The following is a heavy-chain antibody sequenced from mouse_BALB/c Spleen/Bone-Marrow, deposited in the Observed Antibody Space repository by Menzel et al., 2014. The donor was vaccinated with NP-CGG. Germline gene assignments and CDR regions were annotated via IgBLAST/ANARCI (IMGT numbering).Heavy chain of an antibody. V-gene: IGHV14-3*02. J-gene: IGHJ3*01. CDR2: IVTANGNT. Sequence: VQLQQSGAELVKPGPSVKLSCTASGFNINDAYVHWVRQRPEQGLEWIGRIVTANGNTEYDPKFKGKATITADTSSNTAYLQLSSLTSEDTAGYYCVRSRGQVNFWGQGTLVTVSA. CDR1: GFNINDAY. D-gene: IGHD3-3*01. CDR3: VRSRGQVNF.